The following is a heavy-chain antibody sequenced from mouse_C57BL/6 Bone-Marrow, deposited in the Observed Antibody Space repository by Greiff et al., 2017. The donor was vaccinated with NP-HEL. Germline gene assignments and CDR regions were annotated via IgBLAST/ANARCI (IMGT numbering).Heavy chain of an antibody. CDR3: ERHRSYESQPEGY. CDR1: GFTFSSYG. Sequence: VQLKQSGGDLVKPGGSLKLSCAASGFTFSSYGMSWVRQTPDKRLEWVATISSGGSYTYYPDSVKGRFTITRDNATNTLYLQMSRLTSEDTAMDDCERHRSYESQPEGYWGQGTSVTVSS. CDR2: ISSGGSYT. J-gene: IGHJ4*01. D-gene: IGHD1-1*01. V-gene: IGHV5-6*01.